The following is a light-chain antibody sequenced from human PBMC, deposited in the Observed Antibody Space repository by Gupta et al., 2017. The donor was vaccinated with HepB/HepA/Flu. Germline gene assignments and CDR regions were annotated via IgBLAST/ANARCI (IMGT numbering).Light chain of an antibody. CDR3: QHQDYCPVA. CDR2: AAS. V-gene: IGKV1-9*01. CDR1: QGINHY. J-gene: IGKJ1*01. Sequence: INLRESPSFLSASVGDRVTISCRASQGINHYLAWYQQKPGKAPKLLIYAASTLRSGVPSRFSGSGSGTEFTLTISSRQPEDFANYYCQHQDYCPVAFGQGTQVDIK.